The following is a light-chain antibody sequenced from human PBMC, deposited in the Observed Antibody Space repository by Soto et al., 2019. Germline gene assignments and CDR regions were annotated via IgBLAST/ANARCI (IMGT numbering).Light chain of an antibody. V-gene: IGLV3-1*01. Sequence: SYELTQPPSVSVSPGQTASITCSGDKLGDKYACWYQQKPGQSPVLVIYQDSKRPSGIPERFSCSNSGNTATLTISGTQAMDEADYYCQAWDSSTCVFGGGTKVTVL. CDR1: KLGDKY. CDR2: QDS. CDR3: QAWDSSTCV. J-gene: IGLJ2*01.